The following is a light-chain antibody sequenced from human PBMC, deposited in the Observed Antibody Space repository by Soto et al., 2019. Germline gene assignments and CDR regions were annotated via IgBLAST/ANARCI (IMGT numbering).Light chain of an antibody. Sequence: EIVMTQSPATLSVSPGERATLSCRASQNISSNLAWYQQKPGQATRVLIDGASTRATGIPARFSGSGSGTEFTLTISSLQSEYFAVYYCQQYNNWLWTFGQGTKVEI. CDR1: QNISSN. J-gene: IGKJ1*01. V-gene: IGKV3-15*01. CDR3: QQYNNWLWT. CDR2: GAS.